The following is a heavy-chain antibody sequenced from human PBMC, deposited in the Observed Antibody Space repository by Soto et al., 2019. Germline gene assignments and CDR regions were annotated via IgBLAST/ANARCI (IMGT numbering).Heavy chain of an antibody. D-gene: IGHD3-3*01. CDR1: GFTFSSYW. Sequence: PGGSLRLSCAASGFTFSSYWMSWVRQAPGKGLEWVANIKQDGSEKYYVDPVKGRFTISRDNAKNSLYLQMNSLRAEDTAVYYCARLPIFGVVILYYYYGMDVWGQGTTVTVSS. J-gene: IGHJ6*02. V-gene: IGHV3-7*01. CDR3: ARLPIFGVVILYYYYGMDV. CDR2: IKQDGSEK.